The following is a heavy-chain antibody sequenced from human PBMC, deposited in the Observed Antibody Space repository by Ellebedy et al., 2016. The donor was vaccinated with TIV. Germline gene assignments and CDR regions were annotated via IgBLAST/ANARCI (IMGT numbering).Heavy chain of an antibody. Sequence: SVKVSXXASGGTFSSYAISWVRQAPGQGLEWMGRIIPILGIANYAQKFQGRVTITADKSTSTAYMELSSLRSEDTAVYYCAKQWLDNWFDPWGQGTLVTVSS. J-gene: IGHJ5*02. CDR3: AKQWLDNWFDP. V-gene: IGHV1-69*04. CDR1: GGTFSSYA. D-gene: IGHD6-19*01. CDR2: IIPILGIA.